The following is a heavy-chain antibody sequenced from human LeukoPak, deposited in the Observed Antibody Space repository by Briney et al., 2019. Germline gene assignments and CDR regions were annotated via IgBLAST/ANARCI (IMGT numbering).Heavy chain of an antibody. CDR2: IYYSGST. J-gene: IGHJ5*02. Sequence: SETLSLTCTVSGGSISSYYWSWIRQPPGKGLEWIGYIYYSGSTSYNPSLKSRVTISVDTSKNQFSLKLSSVTAADTTVYYCARDGTALGYNWFDPWGQGTLVTVSS. V-gene: IGHV4-59*01. CDR1: GGSISSYY. D-gene: IGHD1-1*01. CDR3: ARDGTALGYNWFDP.